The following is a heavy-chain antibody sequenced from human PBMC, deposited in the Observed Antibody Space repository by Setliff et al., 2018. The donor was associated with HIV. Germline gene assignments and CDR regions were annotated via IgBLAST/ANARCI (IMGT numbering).Heavy chain of an antibody. J-gene: IGHJ4*02. CDR3: ATGGYYFDF. CDR1: GFTFSNAW. Sequence: PGGSLRLSCTGSGFTFSNAWMNWVRQAPGKGLEWVGRIKSKPDGGATDHAASVKDRFTISRDDSKNTVYLQMNSLKSEDTAVYYCATGGYYFDFWGQGTLVTV. CDR2: IKSKPDGGAT. D-gene: IGHD3-10*01. V-gene: IGHV3-15*01.